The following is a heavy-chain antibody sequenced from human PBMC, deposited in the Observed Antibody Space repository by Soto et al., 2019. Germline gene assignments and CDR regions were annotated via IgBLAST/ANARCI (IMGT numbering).Heavy chain of an antibody. CDR2: MSYDGVNK. Sequence: GGSLRLSCAASGFTFSNFAIQWVRQAPGKGLEWVGVMSYDGVNKYYADSVKGRFTVSRDNSKNTVYLQMNYLRPEDSAVYFCAGEYIGGAVSNPCDYWGQGTLVTVSS. V-gene: IGHV3-30-3*01. CDR1: GFTFSNFA. CDR3: AGEYIGGAVSNPCDY. D-gene: IGHD1-1*01. J-gene: IGHJ4*02.